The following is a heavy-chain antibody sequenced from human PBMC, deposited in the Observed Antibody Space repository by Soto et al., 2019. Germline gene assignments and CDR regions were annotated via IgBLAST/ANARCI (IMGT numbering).Heavy chain of an antibody. V-gene: IGHV3-23*01. CDR1: GFTFSSYA. J-gene: IGHJ5*02. CDR2: ISGSGGST. Sequence: HPGGSLRLSCAASGFTFSSYAMSWVRQAPGKGLEWVSAISGSGGSTYYADSVKGRFTISRDNSKNTLYLQMNSLRAEDTAVYYCAKGDVLLWPRGNFGSNWFDPWGQGTLVTVSS. D-gene: IGHD3-10*01. CDR3: AKGDVLLWPRGNFGSNWFDP.